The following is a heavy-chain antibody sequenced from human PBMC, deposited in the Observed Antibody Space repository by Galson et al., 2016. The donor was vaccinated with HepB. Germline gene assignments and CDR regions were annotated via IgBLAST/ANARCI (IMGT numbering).Heavy chain of an antibody. CDR3: ARVRYYDSSGYYVYYFDD. V-gene: IGHV3-13*01. CDR1: GFTFSSYD. Sequence: SLRLSCAASGFTFSSYDMHWVRQATGKGLESVSTIGTAGDTYYPGSVKGRFTISRDNARNSLYLQMNSLRAGDTAVYYCARVRYYDSSGYYVYYFDDWGQGTLVTVSS. CDR2: IGTAGDT. J-gene: IGHJ4*02. D-gene: IGHD3-22*01.